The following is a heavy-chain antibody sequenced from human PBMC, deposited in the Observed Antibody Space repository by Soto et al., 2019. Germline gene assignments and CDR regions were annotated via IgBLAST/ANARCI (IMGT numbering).Heavy chain of an antibody. Sequence: EVQLVESGGGLIQPGGSLRLSCAASGFTVSSNYMSWVRQAPGKGLEWVSVIYSGGSTYYADSVKGRFTISRDNSKNPVYLQMNSLRAGGTAVYYWARWAVGGSDPWGQGTLVTDSS. V-gene: IGHV3-53*01. J-gene: IGHJ5*02. CDR2: IYSGGST. CDR1: GFTVSSNY. D-gene: IGHD6-19*01. CDR3: ARWAVGGSDP.